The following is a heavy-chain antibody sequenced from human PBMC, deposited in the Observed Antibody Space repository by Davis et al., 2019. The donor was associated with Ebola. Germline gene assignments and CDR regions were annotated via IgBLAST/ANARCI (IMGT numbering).Heavy chain of an antibody. Sequence: MPSETLSLTCTVSGVSITSYYWSWIRQPPGKGLEWIGYIYYSGSTNYNPSLKSRVTISVDTSKNQFSLKLSSVTAADTAVYYCARHPDYDFWSGYPRGWFDPWGQGTLVTVSS. CDR1: GVSITSYY. D-gene: IGHD3-3*01. J-gene: IGHJ5*02. CDR2: IYYSGST. V-gene: IGHV4-59*08. CDR3: ARHPDYDFWSGYPRGWFDP.